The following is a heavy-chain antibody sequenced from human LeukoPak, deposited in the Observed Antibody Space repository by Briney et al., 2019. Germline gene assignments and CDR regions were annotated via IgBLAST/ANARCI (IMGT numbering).Heavy chain of an antibody. J-gene: IGHJ3*02. CDR3: AKDLIPVAVTPWDAFDI. CDR2: ISGSGGST. V-gene: IGHV3-23*01. CDR1: GFTFSSYA. Sequence: GGSLRLSCAASGFTFSSYAMSWVRQAPGKGLEWVSAISGSGGSTYYADSVKGRFTISRDNSKNTLYLQMNSLRAEDTAVYYCAKDLIPVAVTPWDAFDIWGQGTMVTVSS. D-gene: IGHD6-19*01.